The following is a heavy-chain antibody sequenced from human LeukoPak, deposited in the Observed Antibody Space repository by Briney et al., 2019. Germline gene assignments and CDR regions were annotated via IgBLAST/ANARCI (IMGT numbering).Heavy chain of an antibody. CDR2: ITSGGSFI. CDR3: ARTETDSSYYYMDV. D-gene: IGHD3/OR15-3a*01. CDR1: GFTFSSYS. V-gene: IGHV3-21*01. Sequence: PGGSLRLSCVASGFTFSSYSVNWVRQAPGKGLQWVSSITSGGSFIYYTDSVEGRFTISRDNAKNSLYLQIRTLRAEDTAVYYCARTETDSSYYYMDVWGKGTSVTVSS. J-gene: IGHJ6*03.